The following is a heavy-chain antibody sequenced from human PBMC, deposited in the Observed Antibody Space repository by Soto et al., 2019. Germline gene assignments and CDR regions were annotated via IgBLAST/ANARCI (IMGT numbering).Heavy chain of an antibody. J-gene: IGHJ4*02. CDR2: LSSDGFGA. V-gene: IGHV3-74*03. CDR3: ARDLGGPDY. D-gene: IGHD3-16*01. Sequence: DLEESGGGLVQSGGSLRLSCAASGFSLSPYWMHWVRQVPGRGLEWVARLSSDGFGAAYAESVKGRFFISRDMARNTLSLQMNSLRADDTAVYYCARDLGGPDYWGRGTSVTVSS. CDR1: GFSLSPYW.